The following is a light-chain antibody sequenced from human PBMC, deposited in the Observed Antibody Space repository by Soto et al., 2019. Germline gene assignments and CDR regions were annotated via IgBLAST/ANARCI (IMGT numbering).Light chain of an antibody. CDR1: QSVSSN. CDR2: GAS. Sequence: EIVMTQSPATLSVSPGERATLSCRASQSVSSNLAWYQQKPGQAPRLLIYGASSRATGIPDRFSGSGSGTDFTLTISRLEPEDSAVYYCQQRHMWPITFGQGTRPEIK. CDR3: QQRHMWPIT. V-gene: IGKV3D-15*01. J-gene: IGKJ5*01.